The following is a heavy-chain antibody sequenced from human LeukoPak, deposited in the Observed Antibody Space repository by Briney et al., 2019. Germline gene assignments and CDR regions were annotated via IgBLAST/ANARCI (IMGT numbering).Heavy chain of an antibody. V-gene: IGHV3-23*01. CDR3: AKTRYSGYDWDLDY. CDR2: ISESGST. Sequence: PGGSLRLSCAASGFAFNTYAMNWVRQAPGKGLEWVSAISESGSTYYADSVKGRFTISRDNSKNTLYLQMNSLRAEDTAVYYCAKTRYSGYDWDLDYWGQGTLVTVSS. J-gene: IGHJ4*02. D-gene: IGHD5-12*01. CDR1: GFAFNTYA.